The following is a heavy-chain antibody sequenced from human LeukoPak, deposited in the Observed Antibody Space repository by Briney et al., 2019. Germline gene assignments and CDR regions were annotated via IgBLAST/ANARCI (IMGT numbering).Heavy chain of an antibody. V-gene: IGHV4-31*03. Sequence: SETLSLTCTVSGGSISSGGYYWSWIRQHPGKGLEWIGYIYYSGSTYYNPSLKSRVTISVDTSKNQFSLKLSSVTAADTAVYYCARDTRYCSSTSCHGPQYAFDIWGQGTMVTVSS. CDR3: ARDTRYCSSTSCHGPQYAFDI. CDR1: GGSISSGGYY. D-gene: IGHD2-2*01. CDR2: IYYSGST. J-gene: IGHJ3*02.